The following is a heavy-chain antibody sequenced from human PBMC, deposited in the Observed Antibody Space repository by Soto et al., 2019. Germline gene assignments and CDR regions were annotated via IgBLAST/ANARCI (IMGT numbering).Heavy chain of an antibody. CDR3: ARSKLNILDF. V-gene: IGHV4-59*01. J-gene: IGHJ4*02. D-gene: IGHD1-1*01. CDR2: MCHGGIT. CDR1: GVSTSTYY. Sequence: PSETLSLTCSVSGVSTSTYYWSWIRQPPGKGLEWIGYMCHGGITHYNPSLKSRVTISVDTSKNKFFLNLTSVTAVDTAVYYCARSKLNILDFWGQGTLVTVSS.